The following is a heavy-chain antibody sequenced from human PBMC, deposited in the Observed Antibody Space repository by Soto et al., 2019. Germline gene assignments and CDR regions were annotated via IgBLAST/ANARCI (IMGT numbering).Heavy chain of an antibody. V-gene: IGHV3-13*01. CDR2: IGTAGDT. CDR3: ARDILVEAAFIYYYYYGMAV. D-gene: IGHD2-2*01. Sequence: GGSLRLSCAASGFTFSSYDMHWVRQATGKGLEWVSAIGTAGDTYYPGSVKGRFTISRDNSKNTLYLQMNSLRAEDTAVYYCARDILVEAAFIYYYYYGMAVWGQGTTVTVSS. CDR1: GFTFSSYD. J-gene: IGHJ6*02.